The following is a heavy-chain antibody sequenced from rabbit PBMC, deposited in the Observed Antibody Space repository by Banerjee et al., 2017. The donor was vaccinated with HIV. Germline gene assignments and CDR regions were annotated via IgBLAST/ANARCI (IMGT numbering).Heavy chain of an antibody. CDR3: AGRLMHAGSM. D-gene: IGHD4-2*01. CDR2: IYTGDGNT. Sequence: QEQLVESGGGLVKPEGSLTLTCTASGFDFTNYGIDWVRQAPGKGLEWIACIYTGDGNTYYASWAKGRFTISKTSSTTVTLQMTSLTAADTATYFCAGRLMHAGSMWGQGTLVTVS. CDR1: GFDFTNYG. V-gene: IGHV1S45*01. J-gene: IGHJ4*01.